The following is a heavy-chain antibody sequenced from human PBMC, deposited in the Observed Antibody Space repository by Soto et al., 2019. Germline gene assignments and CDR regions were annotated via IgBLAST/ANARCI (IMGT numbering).Heavy chain of an antibody. D-gene: IGHD6-19*01. CDR3: ARAVKQWLVGGDYYYYYMDV. V-gene: IGHV3-11*01. J-gene: IGHJ6*03. CDR2: ISSSATII. Sequence: QVQLVESGGGLVKPGGSLRLSCEASGFTLSDYYMTWIRKSPGTGLEWISYISSSATIIYYEDSVKGRFTISRDNAQTSLYLQLNSLRADDTAVYYCARAVKQWLVGGDYYYYYMDVWGKGTTVTVS. CDR1: GFTLSDYY.